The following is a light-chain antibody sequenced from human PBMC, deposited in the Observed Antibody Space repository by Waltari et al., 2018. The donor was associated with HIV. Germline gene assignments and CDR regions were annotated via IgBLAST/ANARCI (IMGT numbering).Light chain of an antibody. Sequence: QSVLTQPPSASGTLGQRVSISCSGSSSNIGSKTVNWYQHLPGTAPDLLIFSNTQRPSGVPDRFSGSKSGTSASLAISGLQSEDEADYYCAVWDDSLHVYVFGAGTKVTVL. CDR2: SNT. CDR1: SSNIGSKT. V-gene: IGLV1-44*01. J-gene: IGLJ1*01. CDR3: AVWDDSLHVYV.